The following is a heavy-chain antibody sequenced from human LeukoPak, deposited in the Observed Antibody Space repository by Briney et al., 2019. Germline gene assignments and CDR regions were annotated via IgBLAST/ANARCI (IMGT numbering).Heavy chain of an antibody. V-gene: IGHV1-46*01. Sequence: ASVKVSCKASGYTFTSYYMHWARQAPGQGLEWMGIINPSGGSTSYAQKFQGRVTMTRDTSTSTVYMELSSLRSEDTAVYYCARAAIQGHWFDPWGQGTLVTVSS. CDR1: GYTFTSYY. D-gene: IGHD2-2*02. J-gene: IGHJ5*02. CDR2: INPSGGST. CDR3: ARAAIQGHWFDP.